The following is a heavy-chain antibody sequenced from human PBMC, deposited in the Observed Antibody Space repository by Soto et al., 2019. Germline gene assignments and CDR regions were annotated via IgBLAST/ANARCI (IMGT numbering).Heavy chain of an antibody. D-gene: IGHD3-10*01. Sequence: PXXSLRLSFTASGITFSNYAMRWVPQAPRKGLEWVSSISTSGGRPYYADSVKGRFTISRDNSKNTLYLQMNSLRVEDAAVYFCAKDVFGVWFGELLSFDYWGQGTQVTVSS. CDR1: GITFSNYA. CDR2: ISTSGGRP. CDR3: AKDVFGVWFGELLSFDY. J-gene: IGHJ4*02. V-gene: IGHV3-23*01.